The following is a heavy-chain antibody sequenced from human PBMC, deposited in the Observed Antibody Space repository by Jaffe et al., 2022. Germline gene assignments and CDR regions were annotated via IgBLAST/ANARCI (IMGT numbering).Heavy chain of an antibody. CDR2: INHSGRT. J-gene: IGHJ3*02. D-gene: IGHD3-10*01. Sequence: QVQLQESGPGLVKPSETLSLTCGVSGYSISTGYFWGWIRQPPGKGLEWIGSINHSGRTYYNPSLKSRVTISVDTSKNQFSLKLSSVTAADTAMYYCARRTDTGRTFDIWGQGTMVTVSS. CDR1: GYSISTGYF. CDR3: ARRTDTGRTFDI. V-gene: IGHV4-38-2*01.